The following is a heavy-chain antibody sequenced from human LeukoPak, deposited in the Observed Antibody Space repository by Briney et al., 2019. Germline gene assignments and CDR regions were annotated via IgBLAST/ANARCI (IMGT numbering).Heavy chain of an antibody. D-gene: IGHD3-10*01. CDR1: GFTFSSYA. V-gene: IGHV3-66*01. CDR2: IYGDGST. J-gene: IGHJ4*02. Sequence: GGSLRLSCAASGFTFSSYAMQWVRQAPGKGLEWISVIYGDGSTYYADSVKGRFTISRDNSKNTLYLQMNSLRAEDTAVYYCARESGTTTMVRGVVDYWGQGTLVTVSS. CDR3: ARESGTTTMVRGVVDY.